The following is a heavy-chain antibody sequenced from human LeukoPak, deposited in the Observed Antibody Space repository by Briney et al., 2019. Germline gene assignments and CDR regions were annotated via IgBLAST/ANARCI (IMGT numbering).Heavy chain of an antibody. V-gene: IGHV3-7*01. D-gene: IGHD3-10*01. CDR1: GFTFSNSW. Sequence: GGSLRLSCAASGFTFSNSWMDWVRQAPGKGLEWVANINQDGSEKKYVDSVKGRFTISRDNAKNSLYVQMDSLRVEDTAVYYCARDQAMARGVIDAFDMWGQGTMVTVSS. CDR3: ARDQAMARGVIDAFDM. CDR2: INQDGSEK. J-gene: IGHJ3*02.